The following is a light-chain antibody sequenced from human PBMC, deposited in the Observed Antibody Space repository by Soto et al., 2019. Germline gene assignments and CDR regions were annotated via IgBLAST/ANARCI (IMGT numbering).Light chain of an antibody. Sequence: EIVLTQSPPTLSLSPGERATLSCRASQSVSDSLAWYQQKSGQAPRLLIYDASNRATGIPARFTGSGSGTDFTLTISSLEPEDFAIYSCQQRSKWPLTFGQGTKVEIK. V-gene: IGKV3-11*01. CDR3: QQRSKWPLT. CDR2: DAS. J-gene: IGKJ1*01. CDR1: QSVSDS.